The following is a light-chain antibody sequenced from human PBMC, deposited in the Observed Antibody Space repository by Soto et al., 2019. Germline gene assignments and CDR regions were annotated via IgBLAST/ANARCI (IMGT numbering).Light chain of an antibody. J-gene: IGKJ5*01. Sequence: EIVLTQSPATLSLSPGERATLSCRASQSVSSYLAWYQQKPGQAPRLLIYDASNRATGIPARFSGSGSGTDFPLTISSLEPEDFAVYFCQQRSNWPPVFTCGQGTRLEIK. V-gene: IGKV3-11*01. CDR2: DAS. CDR1: QSVSSY. CDR3: QQRSNWPPVFT.